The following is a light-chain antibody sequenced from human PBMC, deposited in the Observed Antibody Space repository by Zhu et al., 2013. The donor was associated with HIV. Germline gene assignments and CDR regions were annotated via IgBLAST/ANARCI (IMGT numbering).Light chain of an antibody. CDR2: GAS. Sequence: IRMTQSPSSLSASTGDRVTITCRASQDISIFLAWYQQKPGKAPKLLISGASTLESGAPSRFSGSGSGTGFTLTISCLQSEDFATYYCQQYYTYPITFGQGTRLEAK. CDR3: QQYYTYPIT. V-gene: IGKV1-8*01. CDR1: QDISIF. J-gene: IGKJ5*01.